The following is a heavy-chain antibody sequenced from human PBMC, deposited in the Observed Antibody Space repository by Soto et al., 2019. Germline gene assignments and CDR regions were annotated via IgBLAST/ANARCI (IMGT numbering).Heavy chain of an antibody. J-gene: IGHJ4*02. CDR1: GFSLTTKAVA. CDR3: ARRYDHYYSDY. D-gene: IGHD1-1*01. CDR2: VYGSDDK. Sequence: QITLQESGPTLVKPTETLTLTCTISGFSLTTKAVAVGWVRQPPGKALGWLAIVYGSDDKFYNPSLKSRLTIPNDAPKRQVGLTLTNMDPMDTATYCCARRYDHYYSDYWGQGTRVIFAS. V-gene: IGHV2-5*01.